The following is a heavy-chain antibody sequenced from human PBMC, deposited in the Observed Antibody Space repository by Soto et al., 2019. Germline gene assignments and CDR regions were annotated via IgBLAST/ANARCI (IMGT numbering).Heavy chain of an antibody. J-gene: IGHJ4*02. V-gene: IGHV1-69*01. CDR2: IIPIFGTA. CDR1: GGTFSSYS. D-gene: IGHD3-16*01. Sequence: QVQLVQSGAEVKKPGSSVKVSCKAYGGTFSSYSINWVRQAPGQGLEWMGEIIPIFGTANYAQKFQGRVTITADESTSTAYIALSILRSVDTALYYCSRDGGRHSGGIDYWCQGTLVTVSS. CDR3: SRDGGRHSGGIDY.